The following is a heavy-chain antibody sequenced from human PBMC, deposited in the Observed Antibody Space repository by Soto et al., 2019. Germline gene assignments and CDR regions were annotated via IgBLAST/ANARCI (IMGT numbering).Heavy chain of an antibody. V-gene: IGHV3-23*01. CDR2: ISGSGGST. CDR1: GFTFSSYA. D-gene: IGHD3-3*01. CDR3: ASRPRITIFGVVIIGSY. Sequence: GSLRLSCAASGFTFSSYAMSWVRQAPGKGLEWVSAISGSGGSTYYADSVKGRFTISRDNSKNTLYLQMNSLRAEDTAVYYCASRPRITIFGVVIIGSYWGQGTLVTVSS. J-gene: IGHJ4*02.